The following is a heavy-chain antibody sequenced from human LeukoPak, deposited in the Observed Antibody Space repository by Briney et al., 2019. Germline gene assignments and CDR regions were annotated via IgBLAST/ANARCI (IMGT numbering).Heavy chain of an antibody. CDR1: GFTFSSYA. Sequence: GGSLRLSCAASGFTFSSYAMHWVRQAPGKGLEWVAVISYDGSNKYYADSVKGRFTISRDNSKNTLYLQMNSLRAEDTAVYYCARDLFRYYYGSGSQNRYYYYGMDVWGQGTTVTVSS. CDR2: ISYDGSNK. D-gene: IGHD3-10*01. J-gene: IGHJ6*02. CDR3: ARDLFRYYYGSGSQNRYYYYGMDV. V-gene: IGHV3-30-3*01.